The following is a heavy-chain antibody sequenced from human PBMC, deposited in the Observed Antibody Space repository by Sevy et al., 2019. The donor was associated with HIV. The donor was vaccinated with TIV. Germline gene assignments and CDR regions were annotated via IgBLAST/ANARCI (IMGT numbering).Heavy chain of an antibody. CDR1: GFTFSSYG. Sequence: GGCLRLSCAASGFTFSSYGMHWVRKAPGKGLEWVAFIRYDGSNKYYADSVKGRFTISRDNSKNRLYLQMNSLRAEDTAVYYCAKDAEYYYGSGSYLSYFDYWGQGTLVTVSS. CDR2: IRYDGSNK. J-gene: IGHJ4*02. CDR3: AKDAEYYYGSGSYLSYFDY. V-gene: IGHV3-30*02. D-gene: IGHD3-10*01.